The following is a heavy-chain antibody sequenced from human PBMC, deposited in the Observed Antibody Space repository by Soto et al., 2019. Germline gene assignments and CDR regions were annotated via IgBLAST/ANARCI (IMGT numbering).Heavy chain of an antibody. J-gene: IGHJ5*02. CDR1: GGTFSSYT. CDR2: IIPILGIA. CDR3: ARAGIAAAGGWFDP. Sequence: QVQLVQSGAEVKKPGSSVKVSCKASGGTFSSYTISWVRQAPGQGLKWMGRIIPILGIANYAQKFQGRVTITADKSTSTAYMELSSLRSEDTAVYYCARAGIAAAGGWFDPWGQGTLVTVSS. D-gene: IGHD6-13*01. V-gene: IGHV1-69*02.